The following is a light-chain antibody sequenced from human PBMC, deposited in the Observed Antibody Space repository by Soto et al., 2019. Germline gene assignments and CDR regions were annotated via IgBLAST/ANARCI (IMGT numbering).Light chain of an antibody. CDR3: LQYHNLWA. CDR2: AAS. Sequence: ELVLTQSPDTLSLSPGERATLSCRASQSVSTDSLAWYQQRPGQAPRPLIYAASRRAPGIPARFSGSGSGTEFTLTISSLQSEDFTVYSCLQYHNLWAFGQGTKVDIK. V-gene: IGKV3-15*01. CDR1: QSVSTD. J-gene: IGKJ1*01.